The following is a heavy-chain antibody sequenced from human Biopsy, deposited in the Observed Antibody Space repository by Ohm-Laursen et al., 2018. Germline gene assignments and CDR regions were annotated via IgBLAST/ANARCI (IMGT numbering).Heavy chain of an antibody. D-gene: IGHD2-21*02. Sequence: SLRLSCAASGFSFTSYAMSWVRQAPGKGLEWVSSISGNAFSTDYAGSVKGRFTISRENAKNSLYLQMNSLRAADTAVYYCARGNEVMVTGPYFFDYWGQGTLVIVSS. CDR3: ARGNEVMVTGPYFFDY. J-gene: IGHJ4*02. CDR2: ISGNAFST. V-gene: IGHV3-23*01. CDR1: GFSFTSYA.